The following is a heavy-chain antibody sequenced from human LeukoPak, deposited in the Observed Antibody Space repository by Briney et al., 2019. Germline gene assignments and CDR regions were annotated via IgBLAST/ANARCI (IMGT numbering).Heavy chain of an antibody. J-gene: IGHJ4*02. CDR2: INPNSGGT. CDR3: ARDVNYDILTGYPYY. CDR1: GYTFTGYY. Sequence: ASVKVSCKASGYTFTGYYMHWVRQAPGQGLEWMGWINPNSGGTNYAQKFQGRVTMTRGTSISTAYMELSRLRSDDTAVYYCARDVNYDILTGYPYYWGQGTLVTVSS. D-gene: IGHD3-9*01. V-gene: IGHV1-2*02.